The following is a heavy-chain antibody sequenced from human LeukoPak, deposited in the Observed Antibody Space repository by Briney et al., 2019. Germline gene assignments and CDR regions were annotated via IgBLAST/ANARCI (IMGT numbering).Heavy chain of an antibody. J-gene: IGHJ3*02. D-gene: IGHD2-15*01. V-gene: IGHV3-30*02. CDR1: GFTFSSYG. CDR3: AKDITASTPNAFDI. Sequence: GGSLRLSCAASGFTFSSYGMHWVRQAPGKGLEWVAFIRYDGSNKYYGDSVKGRSTISRDNSKNTLYLQMNSLRAEDTAVYYCAKDITASTPNAFDIWGQGTMVTVSS. CDR2: IRYDGSNK.